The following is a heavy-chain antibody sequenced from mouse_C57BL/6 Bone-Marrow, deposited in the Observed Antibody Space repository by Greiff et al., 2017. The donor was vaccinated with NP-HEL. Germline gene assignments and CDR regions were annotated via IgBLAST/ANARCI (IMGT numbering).Heavy chain of an antibody. CDR3: TTTTTVEGDY. D-gene: IGHD1-1*01. V-gene: IGHV14-4*01. Sequence: EVQLQQSGAELVRPGASVKLSYTASGFNIKDDYMHWVKQRPEQGLEWIGWIDPENGDTEYASKFQGKATITADTSSNTAYLQLSSLTSEDTAVYYCTTTTTVEGDYWGQGTTLTVSS. CDR2: IDPENGDT. J-gene: IGHJ2*01. CDR1: GFNIKDDY.